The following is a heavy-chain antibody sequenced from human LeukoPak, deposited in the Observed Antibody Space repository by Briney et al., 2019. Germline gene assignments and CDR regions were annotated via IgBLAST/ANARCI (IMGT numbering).Heavy chain of an antibody. CDR1: GFTFSSYW. D-gene: IGHD4-11*01. J-gene: IGHJ4*02. Sequence: TGGSLRLSCAASGFTFSSYWMHWVRQAPGKGLVWVAVMWYDGSNKYYADSVKGRFTISRDDSKNTLYLQMNSLRAEDTAMYYCARGLPPVMKYYFDYWGQGTLVTVSS. CDR2: MWYDGSNK. CDR3: ARGLPPVMKYYFDY. V-gene: IGHV3-33*08.